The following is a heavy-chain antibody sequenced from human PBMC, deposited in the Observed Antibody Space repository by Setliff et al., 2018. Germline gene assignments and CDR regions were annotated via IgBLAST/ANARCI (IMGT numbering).Heavy chain of an antibody. CDR2: ISDDGINK. CDR1: GFTFSSYA. CDR3: ATDVPACRGSTCYNAFDV. J-gene: IGHJ3*01. Sequence: GSLRLSCAASGFTFSSYAMHWDRQAPGKGLEWVAVISDDGINKYYTDSVKGRFTISRDNSKNTLYLQMNSLKTEDTAVYYCATDVPACRGSTCYNAFDVWGQGTMVTVSS. V-gene: IGHV3-30*07. D-gene: IGHD2-2*02.